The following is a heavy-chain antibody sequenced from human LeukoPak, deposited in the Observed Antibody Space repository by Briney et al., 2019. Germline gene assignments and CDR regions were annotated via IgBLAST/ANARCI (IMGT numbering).Heavy chain of an antibody. CDR3: ARHSQADSSGWYDILGDFGD. CDR2: IYYSGST. Sequence: SETLSLTCTVSGGSISSYYWSWIRQPPGKGLEWIGYIYYSGSTTYNPSLKSRVTISVDTSKNQFSLKLSSVIAADTAVYYCARHSQADSSGWYDILGDFGDWGQGTLVTVSS. D-gene: IGHD6-19*01. J-gene: IGHJ4*02. V-gene: IGHV4-59*08. CDR1: GGSISSYY.